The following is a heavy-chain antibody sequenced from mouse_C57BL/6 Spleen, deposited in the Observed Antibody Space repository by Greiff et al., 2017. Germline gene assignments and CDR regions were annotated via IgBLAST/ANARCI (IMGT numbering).Heavy chain of an antibody. Sequence: QVHVKQPGTELVKPGASVKLSCKASGYTFTSYWMHWVKQRPGQGLEWIGNINPSNGGTNYNEKFKSKATLTVDKSSSTAYMQLSSLTSEDSAVYYCARVVYYGNYDFDYWGQGTTLTVSS. CDR1: GYTFTSYW. V-gene: IGHV1-53*01. D-gene: IGHD2-1*01. CDR2: INPSNGGT. CDR3: ARVVYYGNYDFDY. J-gene: IGHJ2*01.